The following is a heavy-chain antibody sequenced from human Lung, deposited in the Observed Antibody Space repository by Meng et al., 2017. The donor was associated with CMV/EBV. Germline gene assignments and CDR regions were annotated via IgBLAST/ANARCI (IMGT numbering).Heavy chain of an antibody. CDR2: INPSGGST. J-gene: IGHJ6*02. V-gene: IGHV1-46*01. CDR1: GYTFTSYY. CDR3: ARDFLPVFGVAPTYYYYGMDV. Sequence: SVXVSXXASGYTFTSYYMHWVRQAPGQGLEWMGIINPSGGSTSYAQKFQGRVTMTRDTSTSTVYMELSSLRSEDTAVYYCARDFLPVFGVAPTYYYYGMDVWGQGTTVTVSS. D-gene: IGHD3-3*01.